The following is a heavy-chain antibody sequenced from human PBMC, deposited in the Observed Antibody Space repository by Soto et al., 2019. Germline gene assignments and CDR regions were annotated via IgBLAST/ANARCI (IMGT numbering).Heavy chain of an antibody. CDR1: GYPLTSNY. CDR2: INPSGGTT. Sequence: QVQLVQSGAEVKKPGASVKVSCTASGYPLTSNYIHWVRQAPGEGLEWMGKINPSGGTTRYGQKVQGRVTMTRDTSTSTVYMEMSSLRSEDTAVYYCARGGPHSSGWNFDYWGQGTLVIVSP. CDR3: ARGGPHSSGWNFDY. V-gene: IGHV1-46*03. D-gene: IGHD6-19*01. J-gene: IGHJ4*02.